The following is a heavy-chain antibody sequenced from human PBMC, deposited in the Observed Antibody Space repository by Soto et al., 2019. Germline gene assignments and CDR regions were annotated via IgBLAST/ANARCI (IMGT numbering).Heavy chain of an antibody. CDR2: INSDGSST. Sequence: GGSLRLSCAASGFTFSSYWMHWVRQAPGKGLVWVSRINSDGSSTSYADSVKGRFTISRDNAKNTLYLQMNSLRAEDTAVYYCARVRKMRTSYYDFWSGRNWFDPWGQGTLVTVSS. CDR1: GFTFSSYW. V-gene: IGHV3-74*01. D-gene: IGHD3-3*01. CDR3: ARVRKMRTSYYDFWSGRNWFDP. J-gene: IGHJ5*02.